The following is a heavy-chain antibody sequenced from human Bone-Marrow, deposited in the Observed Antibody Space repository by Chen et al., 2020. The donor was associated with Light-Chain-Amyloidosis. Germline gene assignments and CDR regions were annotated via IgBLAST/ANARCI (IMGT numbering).Heavy chain of an antibody. CDR2: IYPDDSDA. CDR3: ARRRDGYNFDY. CDR1: GYTFPNYW. D-gene: IGHD5-12*01. J-gene: IGHJ4*02. V-gene: IGHV5-51*01. Sequence: EVKLEQSGPEVKKPRDSLKISCKGSGYTFPNYWIGWVRQMPGKGLEWMGVIYPDDSDARYSPSFEGQVTISADKSITTAYLQWRSLKASDTAMYYCARRRDGYNFDYWGQGTLVTVSS.